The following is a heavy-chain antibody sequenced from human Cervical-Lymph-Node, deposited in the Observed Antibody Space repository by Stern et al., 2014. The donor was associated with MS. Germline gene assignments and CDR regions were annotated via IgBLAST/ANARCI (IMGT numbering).Heavy chain of an antibody. CDR3: ARRGYTYGFDY. CDR1: GYTFTSYQ. J-gene: IGHJ4*02. D-gene: IGHD5-18*01. Sequence: DQLVESGAEVKKPGASVKVSCKASGYTFTSYQMHWVRQAPGQGLEWMGKINPRGGGTSYAQKFQGRVTMTRDASTSTVYMELSSLRSEDTAVYYCARRGYTYGFDYWGQGTLVTVSS. V-gene: IGHV1-46*03. CDR2: INPRGGGT.